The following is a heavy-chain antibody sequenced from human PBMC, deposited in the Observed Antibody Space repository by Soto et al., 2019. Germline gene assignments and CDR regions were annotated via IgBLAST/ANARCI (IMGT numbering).Heavy chain of an antibody. CDR3: ARPGIAAAGTELDY. V-gene: IGHV5-10-1*01. J-gene: IGHJ4*02. D-gene: IGHD6-13*01. CDR2: IDPSDSYT. CDR1: GYSFTTYW. Sequence: PGESLKISCQGSGYSFTTYWISWVRQMPGKGLEWMGRIDPSDSYTNYSPSFQGHVTISADKSISTAYLQWSSLKASDTAMYYCARPGIAAAGTELDYWGQGTLVTVSS.